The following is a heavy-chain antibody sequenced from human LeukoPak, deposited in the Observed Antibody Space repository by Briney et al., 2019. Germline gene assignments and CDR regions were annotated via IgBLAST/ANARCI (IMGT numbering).Heavy chain of an antibody. Sequence: GGSLRLSCAASGFTFSSYTMTWVRRAPGKGLEWVSGISGASSTIYYTDSVKGRFTVSRDNPNNMLYLHINSLRAEDTAVYYCARGSNTGYTSTFTTLYWGRGTLVTVSS. CDR3: ARGSNTGYTSTFTTLY. CDR1: GFTFSSYT. D-gene: IGHD6-13*01. J-gene: IGHJ4*02. V-gene: IGHV3-23*01. CDR2: ISGASSTI.